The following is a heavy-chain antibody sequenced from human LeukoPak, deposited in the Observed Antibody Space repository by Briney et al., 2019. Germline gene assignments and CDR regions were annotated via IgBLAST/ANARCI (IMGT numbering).Heavy chain of an antibody. J-gene: IGHJ6*02. CDR2: ISYDGNNK. V-gene: IGHV3-30*18. CDR1: GFTFSSYA. D-gene: IGHD5-18*01. Sequence: GRSLRLSCAASGFTFSSYAMHWVRQAPGKGLEWVAVISYDGNNKYYGDSATGRFIISRDNSKNTLYLETNSLRDEDTAVYYCAKVRRYSYGYAYYYDGMDVWGQGTTVTVSS. CDR3: AKVRRYSYGYAYYYDGMDV.